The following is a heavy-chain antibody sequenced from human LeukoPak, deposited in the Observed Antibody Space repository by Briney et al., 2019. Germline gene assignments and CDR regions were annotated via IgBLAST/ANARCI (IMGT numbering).Heavy chain of an antibody. D-gene: IGHD3-16*02. J-gene: IGHJ4*02. CDR3: ARGDGDDYVWGSYRYLDY. CDR2: INAGNGNT. Sequence: ASVKVSCKASGYTFTSYAMHWVRQAPGQRLEWMGWINAGNGNTKYSQKFQGRVTNTRDTSASTAYMELSSLRSEDTAVYYCARGDGDDYVWGSYRYLDYWGQGTLVTVSS. CDR1: GYTFTSYA. V-gene: IGHV1-3*01.